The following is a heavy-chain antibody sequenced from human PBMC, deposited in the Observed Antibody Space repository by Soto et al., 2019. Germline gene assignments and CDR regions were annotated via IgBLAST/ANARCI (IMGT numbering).Heavy chain of an antibody. V-gene: IGHV3-49*03. CDR1: GVTFGDYS. J-gene: IGHJ4*02. Sequence: PGGSLRLSCTASGVTFGDYSMSWFRQAPGKGLEWVGFIRSKAYGGTTEYAASVKGRFTISRDDSKSIAYLQMNSLKTEDTAVYYCTREILPLDSSGWYHGYWGQGTLVTVSS. CDR2: IRSKAYGGTT. CDR3: TREILPLDSSGWYHGY. D-gene: IGHD6-19*01.